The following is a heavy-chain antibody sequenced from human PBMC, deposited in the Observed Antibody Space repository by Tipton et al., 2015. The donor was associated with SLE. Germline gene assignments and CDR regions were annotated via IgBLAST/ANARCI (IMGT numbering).Heavy chain of an antibody. J-gene: IGHJ4*02. D-gene: IGHD6-19*01. CDR3: AKAVAGGWFFDY. CDR1: GYTFTSYG. CDR2: ISTYNGYT. Sequence: QVQLVQSGTEEKKPGASVKVSCKASGYTFTSYGINWVRQAPGEGLEWMGWISTYNGYTNYAQKLQGRVTMTTDTSTSTAYMELRSLRSDDTAVYYCAKAVAGGWFFDYWGQGTLVTVSS. V-gene: IGHV1-18*01.